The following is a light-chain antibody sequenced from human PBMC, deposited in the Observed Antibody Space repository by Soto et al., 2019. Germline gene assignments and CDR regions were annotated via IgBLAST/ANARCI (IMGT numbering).Light chain of an antibody. Sequence: EIVLTQSPATQSVSPVERATLSCRASQSVSIPLAWYQQRPGQAPRLLIYGTSSRATGIPDRFSGSGSGTDFTLTISRLEPEDFAVYFCQRYGSSPLITFGQGTRLEIK. J-gene: IGKJ5*01. CDR2: GTS. V-gene: IGKV3-20*01. CDR3: QRYGSSPLIT. CDR1: QSVSIP.